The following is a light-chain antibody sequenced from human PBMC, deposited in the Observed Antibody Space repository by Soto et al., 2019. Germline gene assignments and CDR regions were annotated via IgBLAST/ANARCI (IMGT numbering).Light chain of an antibody. Sequence: QSALTQPRSVSGSPGQSVTISCTGTSGDVGGYNYVSWYRQHPGTAPKLLIYDVTKRPSGVPYRFSGSKSGNTASLTISGLQADDESDYYCCSNAGSYISVFGGGTKVTVL. J-gene: IGLJ2*01. CDR2: DVT. CDR1: SGDVGGYNY. V-gene: IGLV2-11*01. CDR3: CSNAGSYISV.